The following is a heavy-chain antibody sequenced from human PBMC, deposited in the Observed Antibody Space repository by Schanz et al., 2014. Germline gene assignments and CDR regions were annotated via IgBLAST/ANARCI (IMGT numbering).Heavy chain of an antibody. CDR2: IKHDGGEK. CDR1: GFTFSKYG. Sequence: VQLVESGGGVVQPGRSLRLSCAASGFTFSKYGMHWVRQAPGKGLEWVANIKHDGGEKYYVDSLKGRFTISRDNAKNSLYLQMSSLRAEDTAVYYCVRIYSGYSGGYLDYWGQGTLVTVSS. J-gene: IGHJ4*02. V-gene: IGHV3-7*01. CDR3: VRIYSGYSGGYLDY. D-gene: IGHD5-12*01.